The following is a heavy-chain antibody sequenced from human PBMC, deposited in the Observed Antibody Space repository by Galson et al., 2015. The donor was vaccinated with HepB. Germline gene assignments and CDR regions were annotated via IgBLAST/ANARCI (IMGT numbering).Heavy chain of an antibody. CDR3: AKDIEPKHDYGDYALINYYYGMDV. Sequence: SLRLSCAASGFTFDDYAMHWVRQAPGKGLEWVSGISWNSGSIGYADSVKGRFTISRDNAKNSLYLQMNSLRAEDTALYYCAKDIEPKHDYGDYALINYYYGMDVWGQGTTVTVSS. D-gene: IGHD4-17*01. V-gene: IGHV3-9*01. J-gene: IGHJ6*02. CDR1: GFTFDDYA. CDR2: ISWNSGSI.